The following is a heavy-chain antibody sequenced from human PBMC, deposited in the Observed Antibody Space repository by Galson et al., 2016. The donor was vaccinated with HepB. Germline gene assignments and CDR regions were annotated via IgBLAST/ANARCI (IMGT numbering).Heavy chain of an antibody. CDR2: ISYEGSNR. CDR1: GFLFSDYY. CDR3: ARARASGGTFYLFDF. D-gene: IGHD2-15*01. J-gene: IGHJ4*02. Sequence: SLRLSCAASGFLFSDYYMSWIRQAPGKGPEWMAVISYEGSNRYYADSVQGRFTISRDNSKNTVYLQMNTLRPEDTAVFYCARARASGGTFYLFDFWGQGTLVTVSS. V-gene: IGHV3-30*03.